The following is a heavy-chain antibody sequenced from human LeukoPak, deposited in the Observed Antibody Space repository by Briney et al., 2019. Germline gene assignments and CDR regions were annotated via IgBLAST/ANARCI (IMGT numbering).Heavy chain of an antibody. D-gene: IGHD6-13*01. Sequence: SVKVSCKASGYTFTSYDISWVRQAPGQGLEWMGGIIPIFGTANYAQKFQGRVTITADKSTSTAYMELSSLRSEDTAVYYCARDKAAQYYYYYMDVWGKGTTVTVSS. CDR2: IIPIFGTA. J-gene: IGHJ6*03. CDR1: GYTFTSYD. CDR3: ARDKAAQYYYYYMDV. V-gene: IGHV1-69*06.